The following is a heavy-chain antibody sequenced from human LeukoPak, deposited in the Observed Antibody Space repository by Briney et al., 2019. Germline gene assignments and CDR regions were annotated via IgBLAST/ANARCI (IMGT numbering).Heavy chain of an antibody. D-gene: IGHD1-26*01. CDR1: GFTLSSYA. J-gene: IGHJ5*02. V-gene: IGHV3-30-3*01. Sequence: GGSLRLSCAASGFTLSSYAMHWVRQAPGKGLEWVAVISYDGSNKYYADSVKGRFTISRDNSENTLYLQMNSLRAEDTAVYYCATTRHGSYSTLNWFDPWGQGTLVTVSS. CDR2: ISYDGSNK. CDR3: ATTRHGSYSTLNWFDP.